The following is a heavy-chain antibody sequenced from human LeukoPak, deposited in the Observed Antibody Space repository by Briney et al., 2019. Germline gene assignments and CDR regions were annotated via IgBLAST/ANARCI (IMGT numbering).Heavy chain of an antibody. J-gene: IGHJ3*02. D-gene: IGHD5-24*01. V-gene: IGHV4-31*03. Sequence: PSQTLSLTCTVSGGSISSGGYYWSWIRQHPGKGLEWIGYIYYSGSTYYNPSLKSRVTISVDTSKNQFSLKLSSVTAADTAVYYCARSRDGYNRYAFDIWGQGIMVTVSS. CDR3: ARSRDGYNRYAFDI. CDR1: GGSISSGGYY. CDR2: IYYSGST.